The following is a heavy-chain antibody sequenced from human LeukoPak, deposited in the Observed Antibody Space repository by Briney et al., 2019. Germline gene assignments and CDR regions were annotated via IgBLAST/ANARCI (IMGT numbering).Heavy chain of an antibody. CDR3: ARDLKGSAWYVDY. Sequence: KPGGSLRLSCAASGFTFSDYYMSWIRQAPGKGLEWLSYISSSSTYTNYADSVKGRFTIFRDNAKNSLYLQMNSLRAEDTAVYYCARDLKGSAWYVDYWGQGTLVTVSS. D-gene: IGHD6-19*01. V-gene: IGHV3-11*05. CDR2: ISSSSTYT. CDR1: GFTFSDYY. J-gene: IGHJ4*02.